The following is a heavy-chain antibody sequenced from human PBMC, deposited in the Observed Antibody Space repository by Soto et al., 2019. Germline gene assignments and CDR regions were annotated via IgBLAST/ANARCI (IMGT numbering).Heavy chain of an antibody. CDR3: AYLATVYCSSTSCYGEAFDI. Sequence: ASVKVSCKASGYTFTSYDINWVRQATGQGLEWMGWMNPNSGNTGYAQKFQGRVTMTRNTSISTAYLELSSLRSEDTAVYYCAYLATVYCSSTSCYGEAFDIWGQGTMVTVSS. J-gene: IGHJ3*02. D-gene: IGHD2-2*01. CDR2: MNPNSGNT. CDR1: GYTFTSYD. V-gene: IGHV1-8*01.